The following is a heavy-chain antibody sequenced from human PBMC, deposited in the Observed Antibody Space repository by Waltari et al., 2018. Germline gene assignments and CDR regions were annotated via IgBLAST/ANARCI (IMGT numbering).Heavy chain of an antibody. Sequence: QVQLQQWGGGLLKPSETLSLSCSVSRGSFSAYHWTWIRQPPGKGLEWIGEIDHKGAATYNPSLTGRVIISVDTSKNQFSLNLTSVTATDTAVDFCARPSVAARLGSLDYWGQGALVTVSS. CDR2: IDHKGAA. V-gene: IGHV4-34*01. CDR3: ARPSVAARLGSLDY. J-gene: IGHJ4*02. D-gene: IGHD3-16*01. CDR1: RGSFSAYH.